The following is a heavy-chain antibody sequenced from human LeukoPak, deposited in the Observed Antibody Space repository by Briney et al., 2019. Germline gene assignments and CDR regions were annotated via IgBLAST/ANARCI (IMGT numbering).Heavy chain of an antibody. CDR1: GGSISSSSYY. CDR3: ARGSDITMIVVGYYFDY. Sequence: SETLSLTCTVSGGSISSSSYYWGWIRQPPGKGLEWIGSIYYSGNTYYNPSLKSRVTISVDTSKNQFSLKLSSVTAADTAVYYCARGSDITMIVVGYYFDYWGQGTLVTVSS. J-gene: IGHJ4*02. D-gene: IGHD3-22*01. CDR2: IYYSGNT. V-gene: IGHV4-39*01.